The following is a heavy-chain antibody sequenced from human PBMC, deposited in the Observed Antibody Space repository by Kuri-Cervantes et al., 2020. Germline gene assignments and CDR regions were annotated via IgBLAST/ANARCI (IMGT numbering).Heavy chain of an antibody. J-gene: IGHJ6*03. Sequence: SETLSLTCSVSGLAITNYYYWGWIRQSPGKGLEWIGTIYHSGSTYYNPSLKSRATLSVDTSKNQYSVKLTNMTAADTAMYYCARGGYTGSRYYYYYMDVWGKGTTVTVSS. V-gene: IGHV4-38-2*02. CDR2: IYHSGST. CDR1: GLAITNYYY. D-gene: IGHD3-22*01. CDR3: ARGGYTGSRYYYYYMDV.